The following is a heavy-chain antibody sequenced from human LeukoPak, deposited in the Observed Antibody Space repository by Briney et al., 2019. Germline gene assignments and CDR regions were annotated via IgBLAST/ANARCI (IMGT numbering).Heavy chain of an antibody. CDR1: GGTFSSYA. CDR3: ARTTEQQLVRGGFDP. J-gene: IGHJ5*02. V-gene: IGHV1-69*05. Sequence: SVKVSRKASGGTFSSYAISWVRQAPGQGLEWMGGIIPIFGTANYAQKFQGRVTITTDESTSTAYMELSSLRSEDTAVYYCARTTEQQLVRGGFDPWGQGTLVTVSS. CDR2: IIPIFGTA. D-gene: IGHD6-13*01.